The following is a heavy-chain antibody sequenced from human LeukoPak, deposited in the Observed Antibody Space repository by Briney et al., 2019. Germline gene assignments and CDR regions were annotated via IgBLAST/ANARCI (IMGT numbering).Heavy chain of an antibody. D-gene: IGHD3-10*01. CDR2: IIPIFGTA. Sequence: SVKVSCKASGGTLSSYAISWVRQAPGQGLEWMGGIIPIFGTANYAQKFQGRVTITTDESTSTAYMELSSLRSEDTAVYYCARFGSYGNWFDPWGQGTLVTVSS. V-gene: IGHV1-69*05. J-gene: IGHJ5*02. CDR3: ARFGSYGNWFDP. CDR1: GGTLSSYA.